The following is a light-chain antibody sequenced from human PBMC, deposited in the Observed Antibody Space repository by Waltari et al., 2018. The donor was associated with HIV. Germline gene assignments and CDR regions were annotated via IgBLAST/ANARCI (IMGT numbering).Light chain of an antibody. J-gene: IGLJ1*01. CDR2: SNN. V-gene: IGLV1-44*01. CDR3: AAWDDSLKGGA. Sequence: QSVLAQPPSASGTPGQRVTISCSGSTSNMGGNPVSWYQQLPGTAPKLLIYSNNERPSGVPDRLSGSTSGTSASLVISGLQSEDEADYYCAAWDDSLKGGAFGTGTKVTVL. CDR1: TSNMGGNP.